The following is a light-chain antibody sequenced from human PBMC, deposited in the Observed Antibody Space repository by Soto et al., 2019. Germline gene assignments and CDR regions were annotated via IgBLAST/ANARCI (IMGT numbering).Light chain of an antibody. CDR3: AAWDESLNGWV. CDR1: NSNIGSNT. V-gene: IGLV1-44*01. J-gene: IGLJ3*02. Sequence: QSVLTQPPSASGTPGQRVTISCSGSNSNIGSNTVNWYQQLPGMAPKLLIYIDNQRPSGVPDRFSGSKSGTSASLAISGFQSDDEADYYCAAWDESLNGWVFGGGTKLTVL. CDR2: IDN.